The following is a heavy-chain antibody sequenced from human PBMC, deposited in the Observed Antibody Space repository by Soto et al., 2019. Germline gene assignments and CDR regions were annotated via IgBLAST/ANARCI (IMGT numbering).Heavy chain of an antibody. J-gene: IGHJ6*02. CDR3: AMDATRANSYYGKEV. CDR2: FYWHDDK. D-gene: IGHD1-26*01. V-gene: IGHV2-5*01. Sequence: QITLKESGPTLVKPTQTLTLTCSFSGFSLSSNGVGVAWIRQPPGKALEWLAVFYWHDDKRYSPSLKSRLTVTKDTSKDEVVLTMTNMGPVDTAPYYCAMDATRANSYYGKEVWGRGTTVTVSS. CDR1: GFSLSSNGVG.